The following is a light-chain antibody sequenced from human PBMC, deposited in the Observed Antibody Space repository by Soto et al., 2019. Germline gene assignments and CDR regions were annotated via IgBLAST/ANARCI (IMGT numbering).Light chain of an antibody. J-gene: IGKJ5*01. CDR3: QHYDSLPIT. CDR2: GAS. CDR1: HSVLYSSNNRNY. Sequence: DLMLTPSPDSLSVSLGERATINCKSSHSVLYSSNNRNYLAWYQQKPGQPPRLLIYGASSRATGIPDRFSGSGSGTDFTLTISRLEPEDFAVFYCQHYDSLPITFGQGTRLEI. V-gene: IGKV4-1*01.